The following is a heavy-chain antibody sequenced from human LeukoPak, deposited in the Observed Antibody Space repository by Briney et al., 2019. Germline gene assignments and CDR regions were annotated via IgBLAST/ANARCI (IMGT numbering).Heavy chain of an antibody. V-gene: IGHV3-72*01. CDR3: SRDGGEGGNSAFDI. CDR1: GFMFNDYI. Sequence: PGGSLRLSCAASGFMFNDYILDWVRQAPGKGLEWVGRIRRGANSYTTEYAASVKGRFTISRDDSRNSLYLHMNSLKTEDTAVYHCSRDGGEGGNSAFDIWGQGTMVTVSS. CDR2: IRRGANSYTT. D-gene: IGHD3-16*01. J-gene: IGHJ3*02.